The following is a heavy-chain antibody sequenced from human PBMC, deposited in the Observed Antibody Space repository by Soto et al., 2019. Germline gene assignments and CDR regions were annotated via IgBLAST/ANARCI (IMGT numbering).Heavy chain of an antibody. Sequence: GGSLRLSCAASGFTFDDYAMHWVQQAPGKGLEWVSGISWNSGSIGYADSVKGRFTISRDNAKNSLYLQMNSLRAEDTALYYCAKESYCSGGSCYDAFDIWGQGTMVTVSS. CDR1: GFTFDDYA. V-gene: IGHV3-9*01. CDR3: AKESYCSGGSCYDAFDI. J-gene: IGHJ3*02. D-gene: IGHD2-15*01. CDR2: ISWNSGSI.